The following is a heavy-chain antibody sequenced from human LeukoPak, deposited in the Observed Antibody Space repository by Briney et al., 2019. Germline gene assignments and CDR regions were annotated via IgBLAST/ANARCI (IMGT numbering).Heavy chain of an antibody. V-gene: IGHV3-23*01. J-gene: IGHJ4*02. CDR2: FGGSGGSI. CDR3: AKDAPVNIVVVPAANS. CDR1: GFTFSTYA. Sequence: PGGSLRLSCAASGFTFSTYAMSWVRQAPGKGLEWVSHFGGSGGSIYYADSVKGRFTISRDNSKNTLYLRMNNLRAEDTAVYYCAKDAPVNIVVVPAANSWGQGTLVTVSS. D-gene: IGHD2-2*01.